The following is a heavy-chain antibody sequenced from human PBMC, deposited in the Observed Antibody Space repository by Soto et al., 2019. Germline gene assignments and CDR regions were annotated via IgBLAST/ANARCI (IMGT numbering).Heavy chain of an antibody. V-gene: IGHV4-34*01. CDR3: ARGGNVLRYFDRYYFDY. CDR1: GGSFSGYY. J-gene: IGHJ4*02. CDR2: INHSGST. Sequence: ETLSLTCAVYGGSFSGYYWSWIRQPPGKGLEWIGEINHSGSTNYNPSLKSRVTISVDTSKNQFSLKLSSVTAADTAVYYCARGGNVLRYFDRYYFDYWGQGTLVTVSS. D-gene: IGHD3-9*01.